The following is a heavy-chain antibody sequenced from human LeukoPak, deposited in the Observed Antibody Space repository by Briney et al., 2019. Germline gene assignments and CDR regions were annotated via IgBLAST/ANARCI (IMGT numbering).Heavy chain of an antibody. CDR3: TRDRGFGADDY. CDR2: IHKDGSAK. J-gene: IGHJ4*02. Sequence: GGSLRLSCGASGFPFSGYWMSWVRQASGKGLEWVANIHKDGSAKRYVDSVEGRFTISRDNAKSSLYLQMNSLRDEDTAVYYCTRDRGFGADDYWGQGSLVSVSS. V-gene: IGHV3-7*01. D-gene: IGHD3-10*01. CDR1: GFPFSGYW.